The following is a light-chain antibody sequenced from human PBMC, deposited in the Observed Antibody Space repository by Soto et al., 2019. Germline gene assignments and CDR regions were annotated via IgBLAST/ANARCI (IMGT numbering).Light chain of an antibody. V-gene: IGKV3-15*01. CDR2: GAS. CDR3: QQYNNWPPWT. Sequence: EIVITHSPATLSLSPVERAALSCRASQSVSSNLAWYQQKPGQAPRLLIYGASTRATGIPARFSGSGSGTEFALTISSLQSEHFAVYYCQQYNNWPPWTFGQGTKVDIK. J-gene: IGKJ1*01. CDR1: QSVSSN.